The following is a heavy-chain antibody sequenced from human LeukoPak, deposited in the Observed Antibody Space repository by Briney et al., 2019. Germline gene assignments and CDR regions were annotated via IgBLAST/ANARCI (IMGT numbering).Heavy chain of an antibody. CDR1: GFTFSSYA. D-gene: IGHD3-22*01. CDR2: ISGSGDNT. V-gene: IGHV3-23*01. J-gene: IGHJ4*02. Sequence: QSGGSLRLTCAVSGFTFSSYAMSWVRQAPGKGLEWVSGISGSGDNTYYADSVKGRFTISRDNSKNTLYVQVNSLGTEDTAAYYCAKGSYYDSSGSFYFDYWGQGTLVTVSS. CDR3: AKGSYYDSSGSFYFDY.